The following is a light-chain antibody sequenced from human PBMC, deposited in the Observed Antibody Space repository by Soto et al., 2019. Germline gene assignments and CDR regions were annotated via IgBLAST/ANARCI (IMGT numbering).Light chain of an antibody. Sequence: QSSLTQPASVSGSPGQSITISCTGTSSDVGGYNYVSWYQQYPDKAPKLMIFEVSNRPSGVSDRFSGSKSGNTASLTISGLQAEDEADYYCSSYAGSNTPFYVLGNRTKVTVL. V-gene: IGLV2-14*01. CDR1: SSDVGGYNY. CDR3: SSYAGSNTPFYV. CDR2: EVS. J-gene: IGLJ1*01.